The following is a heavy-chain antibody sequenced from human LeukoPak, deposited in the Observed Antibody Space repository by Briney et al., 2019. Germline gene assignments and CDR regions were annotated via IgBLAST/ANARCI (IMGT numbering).Heavy chain of an antibody. V-gene: IGHV3-74*01. CDR1: GFTFSSYW. CDR2: INSDGSSA. D-gene: IGHD6-19*01. CDR3: ARGGVGCFDY. J-gene: IGHJ4*02. Sequence: GGSLRLSCAASGFTFSSYWIHWVRQAPGKGLVWVSHINSDGSSATYADSVKGRLTISRDNAKDTVYLEMNSLRAEDTAVYYCARGGVGCFDYWGQGALVTVSS.